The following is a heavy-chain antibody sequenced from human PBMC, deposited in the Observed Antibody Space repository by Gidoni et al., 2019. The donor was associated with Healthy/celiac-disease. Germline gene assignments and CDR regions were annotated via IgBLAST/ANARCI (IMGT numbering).Heavy chain of an antibody. Sequence: VQLQASGPGLVKPSQTLSLTCTVSGGPIRSGAYYWSWIRPLPGKGLEWIGYIYYSGSTYSNPTRKSRVTISVDTSKNQFSLKLSSVTAADTAVYYCARVRKGYFDWLLFFDYWGQGTLVTVSS. CDR1: GGPIRSGAYY. CDR2: IYYSGST. CDR3: ARVRKGYFDWLLFFDY. J-gene: IGHJ4*02. D-gene: IGHD3-9*01. V-gene: IGHV4-30-4*01.